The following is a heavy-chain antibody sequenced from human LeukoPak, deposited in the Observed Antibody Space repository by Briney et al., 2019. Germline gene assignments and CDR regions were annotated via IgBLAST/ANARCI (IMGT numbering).Heavy chain of an antibody. Sequence: PSETLSLTCTVSGGSISSYYWSWIRQPAGKGLEWIGRIYTSGSTNYNPSLESRVTMSVDTSKNQFSLKLSSVTAADTAVYYCARDSEVLLWFGGSRWFDPWGQGTLVTVSS. D-gene: IGHD3-10*01. CDR2: IYTSGST. J-gene: IGHJ5*02. CDR1: GGSISSYY. CDR3: ARDSEVLLWFGGSRWFDP. V-gene: IGHV4-4*07.